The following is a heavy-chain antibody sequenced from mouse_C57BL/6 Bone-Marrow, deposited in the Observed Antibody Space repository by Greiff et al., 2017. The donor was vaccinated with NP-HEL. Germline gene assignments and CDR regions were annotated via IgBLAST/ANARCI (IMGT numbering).Heavy chain of an antibody. D-gene: IGHD2-5*01. J-gene: IGHJ2*01. Sequence: VQLKESGPGLVKPSQSLSLTCSVTGYSITSGYYWNWIRQFPGNKLEWMGYISYDGSNNYNPSLKNRISITRDTSKNQFFLKLNSVTTEDTATYYCARGGYYSNFPWGQGTTLTVSS. V-gene: IGHV3-6*01. CDR3: ARGGYYSNFP. CDR1: GYSITSGYY. CDR2: ISYDGSN.